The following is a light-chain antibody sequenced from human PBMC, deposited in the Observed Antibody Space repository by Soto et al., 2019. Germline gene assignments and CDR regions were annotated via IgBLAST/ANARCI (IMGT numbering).Light chain of an antibody. J-gene: IGLJ1*01. CDR3: SSYTNSRTLV. CDR1: SSDVGGYNY. Sequence: QSALTQPASVSGSPGQSITISCTGTSSDVGGYNYVSWYQQHPGKVPKLMIFEVSNRPSGVSNRCSGSKSGNTASLTISGLQAEHEADYYCSSYTNSRTLVFXPGTKVTVL. CDR2: EVS. V-gene: IGLV2-14*01.